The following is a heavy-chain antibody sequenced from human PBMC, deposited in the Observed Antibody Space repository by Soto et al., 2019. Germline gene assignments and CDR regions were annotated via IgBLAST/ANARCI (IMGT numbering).Heavy chain of an antibody. Sequence: QVQLVESGGGVVQPGRSLRLSCAASGFTFSSYGMHWVRQAPGKGLEWVAVIWYDGSNKYYADSVKGRFTISRDNSKNTLYLQMNSLRAEDTAVYYCARDRMYSSSWFSWGQGTLVTVAS. CDR2: IWYDGSNK. CDR3: ARDRMYSSSWFS. CDR1: GFTFSSYG. V-gene: IGHV3-33*01. J-gene: IGHJ5*02. D-gene: IGHD6-13*01.